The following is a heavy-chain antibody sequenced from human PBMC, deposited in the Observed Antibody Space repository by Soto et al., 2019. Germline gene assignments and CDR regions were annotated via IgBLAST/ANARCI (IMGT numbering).Heavy chain of an antibody. D-gene: IGHD1-7*01. Sequence: KQSQTLSLTCAISGDSVSSNSAAWNWIRQSPSRGLEWLGRTYYRSKWYNDYAVSVKSRITINPDTSKNQFSLQLNSVTPEDTAVYYCAAGRITGTTPFGAALYMDVWGKGTTVTVSS. CDR2: TYYRSKWYN. V-gene: IGHV6-1*01. J-gene: IGHJ6*03. CDR3: AAGRITGTTPFGAALYMDV. CDR1: GDSVSSNSAA.